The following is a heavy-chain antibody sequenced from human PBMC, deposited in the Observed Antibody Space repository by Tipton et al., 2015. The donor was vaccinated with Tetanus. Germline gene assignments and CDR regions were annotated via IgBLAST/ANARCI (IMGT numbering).Heavy chain of an antibody. V-gene: IGHV1-46*01. D-gene: IGHD6-6*01. CDR3: ARSSRAGRWFDP. CDR1: GYTFTSYY. CDR2: INPSGSNP. Sequence: QLVQSGPEVKKPVASVKVSCKASGYTFTSYYMHWVRQAPGQGLEWMGIINPSGSNPSYAQKFQGSVTMTRDTSTSTVYKELSSMRSEDTAVKYSARSSRAGRWFDPWDQGTLVTVSS. J-gene: IGHJ5*02.